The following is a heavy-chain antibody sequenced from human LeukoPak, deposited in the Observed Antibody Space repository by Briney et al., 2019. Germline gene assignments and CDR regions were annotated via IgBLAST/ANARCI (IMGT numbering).Heavy chain of an antibody. V-gene: IGHV1-8*01. J-gene: IGHJ5*02. CDR1: GYTFTSYD. Sequence: ASVKVSCKASGYTFTSYDINWVRQATGQGLEWMGWMNPNCGNTGYAQKFQGRVTMTRNTSISTAYMELSSLRSEDTAVYYCARGLRKSTSQPFDPWGQGTLVTVSS. CDR2: MNPNCGNT. D-gene: IGHD2-2*01. CDR3: ARGLRKSTSQPFDP.